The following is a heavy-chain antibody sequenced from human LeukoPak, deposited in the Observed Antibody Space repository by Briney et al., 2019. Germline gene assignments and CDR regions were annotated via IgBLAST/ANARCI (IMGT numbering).Heavy chain of an antibody. Sequence: GRSLRLSCAASEFTFGGYAMYWVRQAPDKGLEWVAVISYDGGKKYHADSVEGRFTISRDNSKNTLYLQMNSLRADDTAVYYCASGCYYERSGYCPFDYWGPGTLVTVSS. CDR1: EFTFGGYA. J-gene: IGHJ4*02. V-gene: IGHV3-30*03. D-gene: IGHD3-22*01. CDR3: ASGCYYERSGYCPFDY. CDR2: ISYDGGKK.